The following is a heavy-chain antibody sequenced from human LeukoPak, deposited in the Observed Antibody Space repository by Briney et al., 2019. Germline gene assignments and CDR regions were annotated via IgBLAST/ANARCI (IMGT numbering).Heavy chain of an antibody. V-gene: IGHV1-69*01. CDR1: AGTSSSYA. Sequence: SAKVSCNASAGTSSSYAISWGRQAPGQELEERGGIIPIVGTANYAQKFQGRVTITADESTSTAYMELSSLRSEDTAVYYCARGPYYYDSSGYSAFDYWGQGTLVTVSS. J-gene: IGHJ4*02. CDR2: IIPIVGTA. CDR3: ARGPYYYDSSGYSAFDY. D-gene: IGHD3-22*01.